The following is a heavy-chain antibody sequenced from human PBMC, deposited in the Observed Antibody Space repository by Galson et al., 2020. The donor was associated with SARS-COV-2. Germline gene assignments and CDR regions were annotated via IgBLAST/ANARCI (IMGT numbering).Heavy chain of an antibody. CDR3: ARGLDSLTGYSLAY. J-gene: IGHJ4*02. D-gene: IGHD3-9*01. CDR2: IKPNSGGT. CDR1: GYTFTGYY. V-gene: IGHV1-2*02. Sequence: ASVKVPCKASGYTFTGYYIHWVRQAPGQGLAWMGWIKPNSGGTNYAQKFQGRATMTRDTSINTAYMELSRLRSDDTAVYYCARGLDSLTGYSLAYWGQGSLVTVSS.